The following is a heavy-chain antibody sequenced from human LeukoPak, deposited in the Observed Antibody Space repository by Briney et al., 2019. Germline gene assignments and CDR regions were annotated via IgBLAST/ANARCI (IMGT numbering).Heavy chain of an antibody. D-gene: IGHD3-16*01. Sequence: ASVKVSCTASGYTFTSYYMHWVRHAPGQGLEWMGIINPSGGSASYAQKFQGRVTMTRDTSTSTVYMELSSLRSEDTAVYYCAREYEPLFDYWGQGTLVTVSS. V-gene: IGHV1-46*01. J-gene: IGHJ4*02. CDR2: INPSGGSA. CDR1: GYTFTSYY. CDR3: AREYEPLFDY.